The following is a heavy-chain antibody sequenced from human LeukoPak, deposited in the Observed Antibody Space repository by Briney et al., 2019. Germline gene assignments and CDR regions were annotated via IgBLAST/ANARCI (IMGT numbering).Heavy chain of an antibody. CDR1: GASINSSSYY. V-gene: IGHV4-39*01. D-gene: IGHD3-16*01. CDR3: ARRLEGVDY. CDR2: IYYRGST. Sequence: SETLSLTCTVSGASINSSSYYWGWIRQPPGKGLEWIGSIYYRGSTFYTPSLKSRVTISVDTSKNQFSLKLSSVTAADTALYYCARRLEGVDYWGQGTLVTVSS. J-gene: IGHJ4*02.